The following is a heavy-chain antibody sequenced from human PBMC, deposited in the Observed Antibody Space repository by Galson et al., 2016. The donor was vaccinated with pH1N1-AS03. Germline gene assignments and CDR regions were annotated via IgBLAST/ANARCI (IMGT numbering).Heavy chain of an antibody. D-gene: IGHD3-10*01. J-gene: IGHJ6*02. CDR3: ARGDYFGSGTYKPYYAMDV. Sequence: KVSCKASGYTFTEYYMSWVRQAPGRGLEWMGWINPNSGGIKSAQKFQGRVTMTRDTSINTAYMELSSLRSDDTAVYYCARGDYFGSGTYKPYYAMDVWGQGTTVTVSS. V-gene: IGHV1-2*02. CDR2: INPNSGGI. CDR1: GYTFTEYY.